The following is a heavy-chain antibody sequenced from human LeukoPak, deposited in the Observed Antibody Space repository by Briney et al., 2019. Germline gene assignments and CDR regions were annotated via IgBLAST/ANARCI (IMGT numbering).Heavy chain of an antibody. J-gene: IGHJ4*02. Sequence: PGGSLRLSCAASGFTFSSYWMHWVRQAPGKGLVWVSRINTDGSSTRYADSVKGRFTISRDNAKNTLYLQMNSLRAEDTAVYYCARGGSGHCDSSGLDYWGQGTLVTVSS. D-gene: IGHD3-22*01. CDR1: GFTFSSYW. CDR2: INTDGSST. V-gene: IGHV3-74*01. CDR3: ARGGSGHCDSSGLDY.